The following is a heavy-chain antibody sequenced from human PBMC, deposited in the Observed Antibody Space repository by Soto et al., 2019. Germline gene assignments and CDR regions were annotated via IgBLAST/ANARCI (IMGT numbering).Heavy chain of an antibody. J-gene: IGHJ4*02. Sequence: QVQLQESGPGLVKPSETLSLTCTVSGGSISTYYWSWIRQPPGKGLEWIGYIYYSGTTNYNSSLKSRGTISVDTSKNQFSLNLNSVTAADTAVYYCARGRGPATATTDYYFDSWGQGTPVTVSS. CDR1: GGSISTYY. D-gene: IGHD4-17*01. CDR3: ARGRGPATATTDYYFDS. CDR2: IYYSGTT. V-gene: IGHV4-59*01.